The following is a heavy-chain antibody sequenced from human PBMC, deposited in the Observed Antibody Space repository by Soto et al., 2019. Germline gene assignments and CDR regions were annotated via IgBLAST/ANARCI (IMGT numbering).Heavy chain of an antibody. D-gene: IGHD6-19*01. CDR2: IMPIFGTSGTT. V-gene: IGHV1-69*01. Sequence: QVQLVQSGAEVKKPGSSVKVSCKASGGTFSDYAISWVRQAPGQGLEWMGGIMPIFGTSGTTNYAQKFQDRGTITADESTSTASLELISLRSEDTAVYYCATTLGPGIVVAEVYSYSYGMDVWGQGTSVTVSS. J-gene: IGHJ6*02. CDR3: ATTLGPGIVVAEVYSYSYGMDV. CDR1: GGTFSDYA.